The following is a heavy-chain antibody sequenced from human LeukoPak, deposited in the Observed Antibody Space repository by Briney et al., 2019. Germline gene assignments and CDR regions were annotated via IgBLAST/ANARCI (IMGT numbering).Heavy chain of an antibody. J-gene: IGHJ4*02. CDR3: ATGRGAVAFDY. Sequence: ASVKVSCKASGYTFTGYHMHWVRQAPGKGLEWMGGFDPEDGETIYAQKFQGRVTMTEDTSTDTAYMELSSLRSEDTAVYYCATGRGAVAFDYWGQGTLVTVSS. CDR2: FDPEDGET. V-gene: IGHV1-24*01. CDR1: GYTFTGYH. D-gene: IGHD6-19*01.